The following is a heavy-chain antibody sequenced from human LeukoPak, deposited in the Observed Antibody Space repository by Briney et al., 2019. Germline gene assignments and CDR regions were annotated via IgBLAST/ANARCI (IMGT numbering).Heavy chain of an antibody. CDR1: GASISSGSSS. V-gene: IGHV4-61*02. Sequence: PSQTLSLTCTVSGASISSGSSSWTWIRQPAGKGLEWIGRIYASGFTNYNPSLGSRVTISVDTSKNQFSLNLNSVTAAGTAMYYCASPLFCSGGTCFDYWGQGALVTVSS. D-gene: IGHD2-15*01. CDR2: IYASGFT. CDR3: ASPLFCSGGTCFDY. J-gene: IGHJ4*02.